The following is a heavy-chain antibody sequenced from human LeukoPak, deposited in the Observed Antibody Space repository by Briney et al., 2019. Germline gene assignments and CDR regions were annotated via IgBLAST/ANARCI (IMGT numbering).Heavy chain of an antibody. D-gene: IGHD3-22*01. CDR3: ASPNYFGSRIDP. CDR1: GGPISSGDYC. J-gene: IGHJ5*02. V-gene: IGHV4-30-4*01. CDR2: TYYSGST. Sequence: SETLSLTCTVSGGPISSGDYCWSWIRQPPGKGLEWIGYTYYSGSTYSNPSLQSPATISVDTSQNQFSLKLASLTAADTAVYYCASPNYFGSRIDPWGQGTLVTVPS.